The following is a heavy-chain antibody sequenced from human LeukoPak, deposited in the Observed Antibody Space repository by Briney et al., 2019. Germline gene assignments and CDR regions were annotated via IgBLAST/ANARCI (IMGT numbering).Heavy chain of an antibody. CDR3: ARAPYSITGTSNWFDP. V-gene: IGHV1-18*01. CDR2: ISAYNGNT. Sequence: ASVKVSCKASGYTFTSYGISWVRQAPGQGLEWMGWISAYNGNTNYAQTLEGGVTMTTDTSTSTAYMELRSLRSDDTAVHYCARAPYSITGTSNWFDPGGQGTLGTVSA. J-gene: IGHJ5*02. CDR1: GYTFTSYG. D-gene: IGHD1-14*01.